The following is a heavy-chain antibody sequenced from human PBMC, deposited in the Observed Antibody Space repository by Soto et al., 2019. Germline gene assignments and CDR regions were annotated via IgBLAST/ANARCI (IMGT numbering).Heavy chain of an antibody. CDR2: ISGSGGST. Sequence: PGGSLRLSCAASGFTFSSYAMSWVRRAPGKGLEWVSAISGSGGSTYYADSVKGRFTISRDNSKNTLYLQMNSLRAEDTAVYYCAKDLAWGGYYYYYYGMDVWGQGTTVTVSS. CDR1: GFTFSSYA. D-gene: IGHD3-16*01. CDR3: AKDLAWGGYYYYYYGMDV. J-gene: IGHJ6*02. V-gene: IGHV3-23*01.